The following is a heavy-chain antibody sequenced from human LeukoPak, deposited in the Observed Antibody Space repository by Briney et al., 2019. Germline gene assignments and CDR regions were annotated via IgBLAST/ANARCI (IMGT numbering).Heavy chain of an antibody. V-gene: IGHV4-4*07. D-gene: IGHD1-26*01. J-gene: IGHJ4*02. CDR2: IYTSGST. CDR1: GGSISSYY. Sequence: SETLSLTCTVSGGSISSYYWSWIRQPAGKGLEWIGRIYTSGSTNYNPSLKSRVTMSVDTSKNQFSLKLSSLTAADTAVYYCAGGPSYGGSGGRGLVHWSQGTLVTVSS. CDR3: AGGPSYGGSGGRGLVH.